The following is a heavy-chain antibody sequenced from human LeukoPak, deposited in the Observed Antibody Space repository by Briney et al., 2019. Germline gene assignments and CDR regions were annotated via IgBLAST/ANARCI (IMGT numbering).Heavy chain of an antibody. CDR2: ISYDGSNK. Sequence: PGGSLRLSCAASGFTFSSYAMHWVRQAPSKGLEWVAVISYDGSNKYYADSVKGRFTISRDNSKNTLYLQMNSLRAEDTAVYYCATVDIAAAFDYWGQGTLVTVSS. CDR3: ATVDIAAAFDY. J-gene: IGHJ4*02. CDR1: GFTFSSYA. V-gene: IGHV3-30*04. D-gene: IGHD6-13*01.